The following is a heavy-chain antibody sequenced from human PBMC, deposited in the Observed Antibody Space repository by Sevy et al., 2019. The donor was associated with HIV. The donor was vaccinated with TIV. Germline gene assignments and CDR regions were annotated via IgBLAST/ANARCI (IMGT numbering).Heavy chain of an antibody. CDR1: GHSYTSYW. CDR3: ARRGYFDTSGYPDY. V-gene: IGHV5-10-1*01. Sequence: GESLKISCKDSGHSYTSYWISWVRQMPGKGLEWMGRIDPSDSYTNYSPSFQGHVTISADKSISTAYLQWNSLNASDRAMYYCARRGYFDTSGYPDYWGQGTLVTVSS. D-gene: IGHD3-22*01. J-gene: IGHJ4*02. CDR2: IDPSDSYT.